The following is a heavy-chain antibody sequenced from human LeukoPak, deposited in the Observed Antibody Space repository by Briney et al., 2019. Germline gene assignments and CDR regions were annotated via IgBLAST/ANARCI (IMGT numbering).Heavy chain of an antibody. D-gene: IGHD1-1*01. CDR3: KWDSWNDEGDY. Sequence: GGSLRLSCAASGFTFSYAWMSWVRQVPGKGLKWVGRIKSKTDGATTDYAAPVKGRFTISRDDSKNTLYLQMNSLKTQDTGVYYCKWDSWNDEGDYWGQGSLVTVSS. V-gene: IGHV3-15*01. CDR1: GFTFSYAW. J-gene: IGHJ4*02. CDR2: IKSKTDGATT.